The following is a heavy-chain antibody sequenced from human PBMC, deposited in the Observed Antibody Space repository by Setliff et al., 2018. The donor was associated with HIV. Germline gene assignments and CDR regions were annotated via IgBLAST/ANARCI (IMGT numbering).Heavy chain of an antibody. J-gene: IGHJ4*02. V-gene: IGHV1-3*01. CDR2: INAGNVNT. CDR3: ARAGSGWPFDF. CDR1: GGTFTRYA. Sequence: ASVKVSCKASGGTFTRYAMHWVRQAPGQRLEWMGWINAGNVNTKYSQKFQGRVTITRDIFASTASMELSSLRSEDTAVYYCARAGSGWPFDFWGQGTLVTVSS. D-gene: IGHD6-19*01.